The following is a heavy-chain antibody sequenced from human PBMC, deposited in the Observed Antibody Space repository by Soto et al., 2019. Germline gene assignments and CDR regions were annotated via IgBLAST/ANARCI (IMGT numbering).Heavy chain of an antibody. CDR3: ARVGDSSSWYRDAFDI. J-gene: IGHJ3*02. V-gene: IGHV4-59*12. D-gene: IGHD6-13*01. Sequence: SETLSLTCTVSGGSISSYYWSWIRQPPGKGLEWIGYIYYSGSTNYNPSLKSRVTISVDTSKNQFSLKLSSVTAADTAVYYCARVGDSSSWYRDAFDIWGQGTMVTASS. CDR2: IYYSGST. CDR1: GGSISSYY.